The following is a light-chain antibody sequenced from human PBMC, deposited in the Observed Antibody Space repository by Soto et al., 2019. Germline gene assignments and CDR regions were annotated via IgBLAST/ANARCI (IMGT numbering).Light chain of an antibody. CDR2: DAS. Sequence: DIQMTQSPSSLSASVGDIFTITCRASQSISSHLNWYQQKPGKAPKLLIYDASSLESGVPSRFSGSGSGTEFTLTISSLQPDDSATYYCQRYNTYPLTFGGGTKVDIK. CDR3: QRYNTYPLT. J-gene: IGKJ4*01. CDR1: QSISSH. V-gene: IGKV1-5*01.